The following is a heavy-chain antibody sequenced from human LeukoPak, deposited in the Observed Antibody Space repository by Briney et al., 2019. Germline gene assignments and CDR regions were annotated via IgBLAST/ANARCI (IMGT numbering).Heavy chain of an antibody. D-gene: IGHD1-1*01. Sequence: GASVKVSCKASGYTFTGYYMHWVRQVPGQGLEWMGWINPNSGGTNYAQKFQGRVTMTRDTSISTAYMELSRLRSDDTAVYYCARLNWSYYYYGMDVWGQGTTVTVSS. CDR1: GYTFTGYY. J-gene: IGHJ6*02. CDR2: INPNSGGT. CDR3: ARLNWSYYYYGMDV. V-gene: IGHV1-2*02.